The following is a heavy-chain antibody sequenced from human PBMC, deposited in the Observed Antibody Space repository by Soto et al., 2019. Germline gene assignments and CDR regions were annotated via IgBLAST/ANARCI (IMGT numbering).Heavy chain of an antibody. J-gene: IGHJ6*02. CDR2: ISTYNGNT. Sequence: QVQLVQSGAEVKKPGASVKVSCKASGYTFTTYDISWVRQAPGQGLEWMGRISTYNGNTNYPQSLQGRLTMTTDTSTTTAYMELTSLRSDDTAVYYCARDPYHVLMVNAPNLDGMDVWGQGTTVTASS. V-gene: IGHV1-18*01. CDR3: ARDPYHVLMVNAPNLDGMDV. D-gene: IGHD2-8*01. CDR1: GYTFTTYD.